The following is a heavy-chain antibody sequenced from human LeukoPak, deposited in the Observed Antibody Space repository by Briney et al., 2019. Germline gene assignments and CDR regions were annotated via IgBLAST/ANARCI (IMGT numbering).Heavy chain of an antibody. CDR1: GGSISSSDYY. J-gene: IGHJ6*03. D-gene: IGHD3-22*01. V-gene: IGHV4-39*07. CDR2: INYRGNT. Sequence: SETLSLTCSVSGGSISSSDYYWGWIRQPPGKRLEWIGSINYRGNTYCDPSLQSRVTIFVDTFKNQFSLKLSSVTAADTAVYYCTRGSIAYYYMDVWGKGTTVTISS. CDR3: TRGSIAYYYMDV.